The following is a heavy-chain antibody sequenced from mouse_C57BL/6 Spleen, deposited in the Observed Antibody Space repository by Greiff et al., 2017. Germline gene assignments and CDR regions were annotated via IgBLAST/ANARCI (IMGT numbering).Heavy chain of an antibody. Sequence: EVKLVESGGDLVKPGGSLKLSCAASGFTFSSYGMSWVRQTPDKRLEWVAPISSGGSYTYYPDSVKGRFTISSDNAKNTLYLQMSSLKSEDTAMDYCARHGRMPSYYGSSDYFDYWGQGTTLPCSS. CDR1: GFTFSSYG. CDR3: ARHGRMPSYYGSSDYFDY. V-gene: IGHV5-6*01. CDR2: ISSGGSYT. D-gene: IGHD1-1*01. J-gene: IGHJ2*01.